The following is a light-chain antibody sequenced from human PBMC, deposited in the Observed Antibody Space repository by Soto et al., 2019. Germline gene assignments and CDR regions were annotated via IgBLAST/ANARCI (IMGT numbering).Light chain of an antibody. CDR1: SSDVGDYNY. V-gene: IGLV2-14*01. J-gene: IGLJ1*01. CDR3: SSYTRSNTYV. CDR2: EVN. Sequence: QSVLTQPASVSGSRGQSITISCTGTSSDVGDYNYVSWYQQHPGKAPKLMIYEVNNRPSGVSNRFSGSKSGDTASLTISGLQAEDEADFYCSSYTRSNTYVFGTGTKVSVL.